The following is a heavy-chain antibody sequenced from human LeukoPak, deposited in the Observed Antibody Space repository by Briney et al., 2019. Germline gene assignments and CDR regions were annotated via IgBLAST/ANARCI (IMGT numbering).Heavy chain of an antibody. Sequence: SETLSLTCNVSGGSITSYYWNWLRRPPGKGLEWIGYIYYTGSTNSNPSLKSRLTISLDTSKNQFSLKLTSVTAADTSIYYGASSYFYDGNRYFDYWGQGVLVTVSS. J-gene: IGHJ4*02. CDR2: IYYTGST. D-gene: IGHD3-22*01. V-gene: IGHV4-59*08. CDR1: GGSITSYY. CDR3: ASSYFYDGNRYFDY.